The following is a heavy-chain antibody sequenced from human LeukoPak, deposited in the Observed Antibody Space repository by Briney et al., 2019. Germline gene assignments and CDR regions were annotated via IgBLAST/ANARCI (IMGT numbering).Heavy chain of an antibody. J-gene: IGHJ4*02. CDR2: ISWNSGSV. CDR3: AKDVSFVAGAYYDF. CDR1: GFSFHEYA. D-gene: IGHD6-19*01. Sequence: GGSLRLSCEASGFSFHEYAMHWVRHAPGKGLEWVSGISWNSGSVGYADSVKGRFTISRENAENTLFLEMNSLRAEDTALYYCAKDVSFVAGAYYDFWGQGILVTVSS. V-gene: IGHV3-9*01.